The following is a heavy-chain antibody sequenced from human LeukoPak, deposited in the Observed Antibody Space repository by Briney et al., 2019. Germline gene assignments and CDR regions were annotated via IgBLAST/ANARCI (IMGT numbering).Heavy chain of an antibody. V-gene: IGHV4-38-2*02. CDR2: MYHSGST. J-gene: IGHJ4*02. D-gene: IGHD2-2*01. Sequence: SETLSLTCAVSGYSISGGYYWGWIRQPPGKGLEWIGSMYHSGSTYYNPSLKSRVTMSVDTSKNQFSLKLSSVTAADTAVYYCVRDSKCTSASCYPFDYWGQGTPVTVSS. CDR3: VRDSKCTSASCYPFDY. CDR1: GYSISGGYY.